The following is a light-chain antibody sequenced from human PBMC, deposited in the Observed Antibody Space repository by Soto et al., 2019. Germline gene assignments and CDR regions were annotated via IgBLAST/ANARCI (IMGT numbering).Light chain of an antibody. CDR2: FNN. J-gene: IGLJ2*01. CDR3: AAWDDSLNGVV. CDR1: SSNIGSNT. V-gene: IGLV1-44*01. Sequence: QSVLTQSPSASGTPGQRVTISCSGGSSNIGSNTVNWYQQVPGTAPELLMYFNNRRPSGVPDRFSGSKSGTSASLAISGLQSEDEADYYCAAWDDSLNGVVFGGGTKLTVL.